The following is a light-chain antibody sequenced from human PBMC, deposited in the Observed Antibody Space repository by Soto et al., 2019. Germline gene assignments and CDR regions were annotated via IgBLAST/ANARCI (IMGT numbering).Light chain of an antibody. CDR2: DAS. CDR3: QQRSNWPTWT. J-gene: IGKJ1*01. V-gene: IGKV3-11*01. Sequence: EIVLTQSPATLSLSPGERATLSCRASQSVSSYLAWYQQKPGQAPRLLIYDASNRDTGIPARFSGSGSGTDFTRTIISLEPEDFAVYYCQQRSNWPTWTFGQGTKGEIK. CDR1: QSVSSY.